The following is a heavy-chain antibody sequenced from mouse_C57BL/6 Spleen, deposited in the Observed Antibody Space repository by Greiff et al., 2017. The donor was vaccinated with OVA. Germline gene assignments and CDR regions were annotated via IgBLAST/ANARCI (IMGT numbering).Heavy chain of an antibody. J-gene: IGHJ2*01. CDR2: ISSGSSTI. CDR1: GFTFSDYG. Sequence: EVMLVESGGGLVKPGGSLKLSCAASGFTFSDYGMHWVRQAPEKGLEWVAYISSGSSTIYYADTVKGRLTISRDNAKNTLFLQMTSLRSEDTAMYYCAKGGTMITYFDYWGQGTTLTVSS. V-gene: IGHV5-17*01. D-gene: IGHD2-4*01. CDR3: AKGGTMITYFDY.